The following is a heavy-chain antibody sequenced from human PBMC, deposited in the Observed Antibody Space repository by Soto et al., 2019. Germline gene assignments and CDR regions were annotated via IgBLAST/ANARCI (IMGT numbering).Heavy chain of an antibody. CDR3: AREDNWNYNYGMDV. CDR2: IYYSGST. V-gene: IGHV4-61*01. J-gene: IGHJ6*04. D-gene: IGHD1-20*01. CDR1: GGSVSSGSYY. Sequence: SETLSLTCTVSGGSVSSGSYYWSWIRQPPGKGLEWIGYIYYSGSTNYNPSLKSRVTISVDTSKNQFSLKLSSVTAADKAVYYCAREDNWNYNYGMDVWGKGTTVTVSS.